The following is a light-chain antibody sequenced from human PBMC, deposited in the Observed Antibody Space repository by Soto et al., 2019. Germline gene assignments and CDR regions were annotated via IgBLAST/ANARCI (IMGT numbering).Light chain of an antibody. V-gene: IGLV1-44*01. CDR3: AAWHDSLSRPV. J-gene: IGLJ3*02. Sequence: QSVLTQPPSASGAPGQRVTISCSGSRPNIGGNTVSWYQQLPGTAPKLLIYGNNQKPSGVHARFSGSTSGTSASLTISGLQAEDEDDYYCAAWHDSLSRPVFGGGTKLTVL. CDR2: GNN. CDR1: RPNIGGNT.